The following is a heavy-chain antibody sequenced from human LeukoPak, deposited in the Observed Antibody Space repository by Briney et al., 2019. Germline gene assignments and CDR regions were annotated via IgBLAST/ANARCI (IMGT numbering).Heavy chain of an antibody. CDR1: GYTFTGYY. D-gene: IGHD3-9*01. CDR3: ARGRGYDILTGYLDAFDI. Sequence: ASVKVSCKASGYTFTGYYMHWVRQAPGQGLEWMGWMNPNSGNTGYAQKFQGRVTMTRNTSISTAYMELSSLRSEDTAVYYCARGRGYDILTGYLDAFDIWGQGTMVTVSS. CDR2: MNPNSGNT. V-gene: IGHV1-8*02. J-gene: IGHJ3*02.